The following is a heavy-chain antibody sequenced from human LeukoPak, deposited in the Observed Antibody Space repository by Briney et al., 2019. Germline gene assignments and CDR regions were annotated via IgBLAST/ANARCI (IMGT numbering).Heavy chain of an antibody. CDR3: ARTPWVTGRPEEY. V-gene: IGHV4-34*01. J-gene: IGHJ4*02. CDR2: INHGGIT. CDR1: GASFSADC. D-gene: IGHD2-21*02. Sequence: PSETLSLTCTVYGASFSADCWSWIRQPPGKGLEWIGEINHGGITNYNPSLKSRVTISLDTSKNQFSLRLNSVIAADTAVYYCARTPWVTGRPEEYWGQGTLVTVSS.